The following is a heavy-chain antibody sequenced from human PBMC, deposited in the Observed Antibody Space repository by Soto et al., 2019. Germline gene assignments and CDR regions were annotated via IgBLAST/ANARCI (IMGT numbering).Heavy chain of an antibody. CDR1: GYTFTSYC. J-gene: IGHJ5*02. Sequence: PGESLTISCKGSGYTFTSYCIGCMRQTPGKGLEWMGIIYPGDSDTKYSPSFQGQVTISADKSISTAYLHWSSLKASDTAMYYCARYYDILTEGGDHKQYNWFDPWGQGTLVTVSS. CDR2: IYPGDSDT. D-gene: IGHD3-9*01. V-gene: IGHV5-51*01. CDR3: ARYYDILTEGGDHKQYNWFDP.